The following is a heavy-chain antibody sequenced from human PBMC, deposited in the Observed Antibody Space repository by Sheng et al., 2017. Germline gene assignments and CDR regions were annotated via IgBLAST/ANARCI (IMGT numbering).Heavy chain of an antibody. CDR1: GYTFTSYD. D-gene: IGHD4-17*01. CDR3: ARVIRYRLYGDYDNWFDP. J-gene: IGHJ5*02. Sequence: QVQLVQSGAEVKKPGASVKVSCKASGYTFTSYDINWVRQATGQGLEWMGWMNPNSGNTGYAQKFQGRVTITRNTSISTAYMELSSLRSEDTAVYYCARVIRYRLYGDYDNWFDPWGQGTLVTVSS. V-gene: IGHV1-8*03. CDR2: MNPNSGNT.